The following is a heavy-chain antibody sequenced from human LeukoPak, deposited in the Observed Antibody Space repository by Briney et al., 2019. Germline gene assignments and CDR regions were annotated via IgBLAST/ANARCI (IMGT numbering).Heavy chain of an antibody. J-gene: IGHJ3*01. D-gene: IGHD1-14*01. V-gene: IGHV6-1*01. CDR2: TYYRSKWFN. CDR1: GDSVSSNLIA. CDR3: ARGRYSSFDF. Sequence: SQTLSLTCASSGDSVSSNLIAWNWIRQSPSRGLEWLGRTYYRSKWFNEYAVSVRGRINVNLDTSTNQLSLQLHSVTPEDTAVFYCARGRYSSFDFWGQGTMVTVSS.